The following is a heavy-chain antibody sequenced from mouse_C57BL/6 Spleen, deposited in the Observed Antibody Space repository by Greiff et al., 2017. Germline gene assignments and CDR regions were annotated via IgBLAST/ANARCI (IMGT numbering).Heavy chain of an antibody. Sequence: EVHLVESGGGLVQPGGSLNLSCSASGFYFTRYWLCWVLRAPGKGLEWIGELNPDSSTINYPPSLQNKFIFSRANAKNTLYLQMSKVRSEDTALYYCARPNYYGTYAMDDWGQGTSVTVSS. CDR3: ARPNYYGTYAMDD. V-gene: IGHV4-1*01. CDR2: LNPDSSTI. D-gene: IGHD1-1*01. CDR1: GFYFTRYW. J-gene: IGHJ4*01.